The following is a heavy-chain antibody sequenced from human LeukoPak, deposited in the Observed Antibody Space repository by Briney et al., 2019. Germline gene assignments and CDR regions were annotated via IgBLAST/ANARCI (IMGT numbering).Heavy chain of an antibody. CDR1: GFTFAVFA. Sequence: PGGSLRLSCAASGFTFAVFAMGWVRQAAGKGLEWVSGISWNSGSIGYADSVKGRFTISRDNAKNSLYLQMNSLRAEDTALYYCAKDTVYYYDSSGYYEAWGQGTLVTVSS. D-gene: IGHD3-22*01. J-gene: IGHJ5*02. V-gene: IGHV3-9*01. CDR3: AKDTVYYYDSSGYYEA. CDR2: ISWNSGSI.